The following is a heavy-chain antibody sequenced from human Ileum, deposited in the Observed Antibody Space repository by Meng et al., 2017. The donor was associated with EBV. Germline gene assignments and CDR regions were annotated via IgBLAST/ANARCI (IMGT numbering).Heavy chain of an antibody. D-gene: IGHD4-17*01. CDR2: IYWDDDK. CDR3: AHMINDYGDLDY. CDR1: GFSLSTSGVG. J-gene: IGHJ4*02. Sequence: HITLQASGPTLVQPTQTLPLTCTFSGFSLSTSGVGVGWTCQPPGKALEWLALIYWDDDKRYSPSLKSRLTITKDTSKNQVVLTMTNMDPVDTATYYCAHMINDYGDLDYWGQGTLVTVSS. V-gene: IGHV2-5*02.